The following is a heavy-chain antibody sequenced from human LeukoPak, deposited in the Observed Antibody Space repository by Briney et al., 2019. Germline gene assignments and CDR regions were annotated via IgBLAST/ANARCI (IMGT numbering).Heavy chain of an antibody. J-gene: IGHJ5*02. D-gene: IGHD1-26*01. CDR2: INPNSGGT. Sequence: ASVKVSCKASGYTFTGYYMHWVRQAPGQGLEWMGRINPNSGGTNYAQKFQGRVTMTRDTSISTAYMELSRLRSDDTAVYYCARGFRIVGAHNWFDPWGQGTLVTASS. V-gene: IGHV1-2*06. CDR1: GYTFTGYY. CDR3: ARGFRIVGAHNWFDP.